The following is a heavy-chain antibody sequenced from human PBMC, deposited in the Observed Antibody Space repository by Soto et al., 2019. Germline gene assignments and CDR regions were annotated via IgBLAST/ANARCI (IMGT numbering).Heavy chain of an antibody. CDR2: ISYDGSNK. CDR1: GFTFSRSG. V-gene: IGHV3-30*18. CDR3: AKDLGYSGYDRIDY. D-gene: IGHD5-12*01. J-gene: IGHJ4*02. Sequence: QVQLVESGGGVVQPGRSLRLSCAASGFTFSRSGMHWVRQAPGKGLEWVAVISYDGSNKYYADSVRGRFTISRDNSKNTLYLQMNSLRAEDTAMYYCAKDLGYSGYDRIDYWGQGTLVTVSS.